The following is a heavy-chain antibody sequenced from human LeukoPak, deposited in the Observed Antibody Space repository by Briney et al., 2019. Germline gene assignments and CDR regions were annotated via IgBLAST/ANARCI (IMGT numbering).Heavy chain of an antibody. CDR2: ISGSGGST. CDR1: NFAFSNFA. Sequence: QSGGSLRLSCAASNFAFSNFAMTWVRQAPGKGLEWVSAISGSGGSTYYADSVKGRFTISRDNSKNTLYLQMNSLRAEDTAVYYCAKSPRRSEWLSHYYYYMDAWGKGTTVTVSS. J-gene: IGHJ6*03. V-gene: IGHV3-23*01. CDR3: AKSPRRSEWLSHYYYYMDA. D-gene: IGHD3-3*01.